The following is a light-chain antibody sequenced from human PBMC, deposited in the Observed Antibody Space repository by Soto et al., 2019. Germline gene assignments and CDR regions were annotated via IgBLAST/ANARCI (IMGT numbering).Light chain of an antibody. J-gene: IGLJ2*01. CDR3: GTWDSSLSAPVV. Sequence: QSVLTQPSSVSAAPGQKVTISCSGSSSNIGNNYVSWYQQLPGTAPKLLIYDNNKRPSGIPDRFSGSKSGTSATLGITGLQTGDEADYYCGTWDSSLSAPVVFGGGTKLTVL. CDR1: SSNIGNNY. V-gene: IGLV1-51*01. CDR2: DNN.